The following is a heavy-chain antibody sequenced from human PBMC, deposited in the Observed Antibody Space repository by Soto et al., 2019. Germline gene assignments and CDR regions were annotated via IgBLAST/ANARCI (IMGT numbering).Heavy chain of an antibody. CDR2: TSGSGDNT. D-gene: IGHD6-19*01. V-gene: IGHV3-23*01. CDR1: GFTFSNFA. CDR3: AKMTSGWYEDY. J-gene: IGHJ4*02. Sequence: EVQLLESGGGLVQPGGSLRLSCAASGFTFSNFAMTWVRQAPGKGLEWVSATSGSGDNTYYADSVKGRFTISRDKSKNTLYLQMNSLRAEDTAVYYCAKMTSGWYEDYWGRGTLVTVSS.